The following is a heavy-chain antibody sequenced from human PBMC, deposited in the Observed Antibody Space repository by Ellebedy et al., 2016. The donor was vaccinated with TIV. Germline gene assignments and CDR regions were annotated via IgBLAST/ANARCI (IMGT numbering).Heavy chain of an antibody. V-gene: IGHV4-34*01. CDR1: GGSFSGYY. CDR2: INHSGST. Sequence: SETLSLTCAVYGGSFSGYYWSWIRQPPGKGLEWIGEINHSGSTNYNPSLKSRVTISVDTSKNQFSLKLSSVTAADTAVYYCARDTRESQPYGMDVWGQGTTVTVSS. CDR3: ARDTRESQPYGMDV. D-gene: IGHD2-2*01. J-gene: IGHJ6*02.